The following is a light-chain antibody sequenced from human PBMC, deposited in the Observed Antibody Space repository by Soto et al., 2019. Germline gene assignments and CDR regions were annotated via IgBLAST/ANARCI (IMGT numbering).Light chain of an antibody. V-gene: IGLV1-40*01. CDR1: TSNIGAGYA. J-gene: IGLJ1*01. CDR2: GDS. CDR3: QSYDSSLSGYV. Sequence: QSVLTQPPSVSWAPGQRVTISCTGSTSNIGAGYAVHWYQQLPGTAPKLLIYGDSNRPSGVPDRLSGSKSGTSASLAITGLQAEDEADYYCQSYDSSLSGYVFGTGTKVTVL.